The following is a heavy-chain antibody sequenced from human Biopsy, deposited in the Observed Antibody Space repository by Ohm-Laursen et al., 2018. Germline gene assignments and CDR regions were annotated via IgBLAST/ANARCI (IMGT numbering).Heavy chain of an antibody. J-gene: IGHJ5*02. Sequence: SVKVSCKAPTGTFNSYGIIWVRQAPGQGLEWMGRIIPILRTTAYAQTFLGRVTITADSPTSTVDMELTSLTADDTAVYFCARGEGSSWFDPWGHGTLVTVSS. CDR3: ARGEGSSWFDP. V-gene: IGHV1-69*11. D-gene: IGHD1-26*01. CDR1: TGTFNSYG. CDR2: IIPILRTT.